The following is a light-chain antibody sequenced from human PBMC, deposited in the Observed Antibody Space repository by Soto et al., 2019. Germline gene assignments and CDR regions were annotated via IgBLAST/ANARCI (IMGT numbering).Light chain of an antibody. Sequence: DIQMTQSPSSLSASVGDRVTITCRASQGISNYLAWYQQKPGKVPKLLIYAASTLQSGVPSRFSGSGSGTDFTLTISSLQPEDVATYYCQKYNSAPQFTLGPGPKVDIK. V-gene: IGKV1-27*01. J-gene: IGKJ3*01. CDR2: AAS. CDR1: QGISNY. CDR3: QKYNSAPQFT.